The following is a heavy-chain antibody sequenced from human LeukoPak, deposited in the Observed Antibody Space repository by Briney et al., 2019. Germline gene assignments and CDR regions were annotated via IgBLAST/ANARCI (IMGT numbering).Heavy chain of an antibody. CDR1: GGTFSSYA. CDR2: IIPILGIA. J-gene: IGHJ4*02. CDR3: ARDRVGYSYGQADY. D-gene: IGHD5-18*01. V-gene: IGHV1-69*04. Sequence: GASVNVSCKASGGTFSSYAISWVRQAPGQGLEWMGRIIPILGIANYAHTFQGKVTITADKFTSTDYMEVSRVRSEDTGVYYCARDRVGYSYGQADYWGQGTLVTVSS.